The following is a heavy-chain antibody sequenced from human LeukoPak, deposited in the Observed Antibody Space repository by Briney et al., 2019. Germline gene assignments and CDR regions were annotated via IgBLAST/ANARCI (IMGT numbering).Heavy chain of an antibody. V-gene: IGHV4-30-4*08. CDR2: IYYSGST. D-gene: IGHD2-21*01. J-gene: IGHJ6*03. CDR3: ARGVAREVNYYYYYMDV. Sequence: PSETLSLTCTVSGSSISSGDYYWSWIRQPPGKGLEWIGYIYYSGSTYYNPSLKSRVTISVDTSKNQFSLKLSSVTAADTAVYYCARGVAREVNYYYYYMDVWGKGTTVTVSS. CDR1: GSSISSGDYY.